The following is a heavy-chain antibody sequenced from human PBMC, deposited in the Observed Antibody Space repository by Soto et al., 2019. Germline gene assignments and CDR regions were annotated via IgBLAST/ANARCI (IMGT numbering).Heavy chain of an antibody. Sequence: GASVKVSGKASGSIFISYAISLVREAPVQVLEWMGGIIPIFGTANYAQKFQGRVTITADESTSTAYMELSSLRSEDTAVYYCAREIAVAGRGPGYYYYYGMDVWGQGTTVTVSS. CDR2: IIPIFGTA. J-gene: IGHJ6*02. V-gene: IGHV1-69*13. D-gene: IGHD6-19*01. CDR1: GSIFISYA. CDR3: AREIAVAGRGPGYYYYYGMDV.